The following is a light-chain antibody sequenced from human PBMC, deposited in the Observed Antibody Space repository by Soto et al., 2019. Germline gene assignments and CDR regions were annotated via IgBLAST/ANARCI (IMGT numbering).Light chain of an antibody. Sequence: DIQMTHSPSSLSASVVDRVTITCLASQSISSYLNWYQQKPGKAPKLLIYAASSLQSGVPSRFSGSGSGTDFTLTINSLQPEDFATYYCQQSYSAPRTFGQGTKVE. CDR1: QSISSY. J-gene: IGKJ1*01. CDR2: AAS. CDR3: QQSYSAPRT. V-gene: IGKV1-39*01.